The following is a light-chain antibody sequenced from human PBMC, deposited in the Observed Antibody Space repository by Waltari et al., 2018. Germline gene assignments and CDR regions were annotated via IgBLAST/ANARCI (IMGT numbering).Light chain of an antibody. J-gene: IGLJ3*02. Sequence: QTVVTQEPSLTVSPGGTVTPTCASSTGAVTSGFYPSWFQQKPGQPPRALIYSTNNKHSWTPARFSGSLLGGKAALTLSGVQVEDEAEYYCLLYYGGAQVFGGGTKLTVL. CDR2: STN. V-gene: IGLV7-43*01. CDR3: LLYYGGAQV. CDR1: TGAVTSGFY.